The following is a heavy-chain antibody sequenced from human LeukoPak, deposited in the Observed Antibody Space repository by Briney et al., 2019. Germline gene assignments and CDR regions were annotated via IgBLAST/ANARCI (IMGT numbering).Heavy chain of an antibody. CDR2: IKPDGGEK. CDR1: GFTFSDYY. Sequence: GGSLRLSCAASGFTFSDYYMSWIRQAPGKGLEWVANIKPDGGEKYYVDSVKGRFTISRDNAKNSVYLQMNSLRAEDTAVYYCAREDCDATSCYWGIIYWGQGTLVTVSS. V-gene: IGHV3-7*01. J-gene: IGHJ4*02. CDR3: AREDCDATSCYWGIIY. D-gene: IGHD2-2*01.